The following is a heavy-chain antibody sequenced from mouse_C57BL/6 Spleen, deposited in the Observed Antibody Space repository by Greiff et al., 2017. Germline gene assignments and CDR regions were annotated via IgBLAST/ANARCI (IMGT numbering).Heavy chain of an antibody. CDR1: GYSITSGYY. D-gene: IGHD2-3*01. CDR3: ARDNGYYVNYYAMDY. J-gene: IGHJ4*01. V-gene: IGHV3-6*01. Sequence: EVKLQESGPGLVKPSQSLSLTCSVTGYSITSGYYWNWIRQFPGNKLEWMGYISYDGSNNYNPSLKNRISITRDTSKNQFFLKLNSVTTEDTATYYCARDNGYYVNYYAMDYWGQGTSVTVSS. CDR2: ISYDGSN.